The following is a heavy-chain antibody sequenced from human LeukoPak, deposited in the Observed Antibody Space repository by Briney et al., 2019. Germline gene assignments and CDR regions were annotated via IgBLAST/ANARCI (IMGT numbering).Heavy chain of an antibody. D-gene: IGHD3-22*01. CDR2: ISSSGSTI. CDR1: GLTFSDYY. Sequence: GGSLRLSCAASGLTFSDYYMTWIRQAPGKGLEWVAYISSSGSTIYSADSVKGRFTVSRDNAKNSLFLHMNSLGAEDTAIYYCAIQITMIVVVPYFDYWGQGTLVTVSS. V-gene: IGHV3-11*04. J-gene: IGHJ4*02. CDR3: AIQITMIVVVPYFDY.